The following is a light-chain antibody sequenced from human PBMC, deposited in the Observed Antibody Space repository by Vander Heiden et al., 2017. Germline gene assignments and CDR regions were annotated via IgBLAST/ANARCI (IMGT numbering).Light chain of an antibody. J-gene: IGKJ1*01. CDR2: AAS. CDR1: QSISSY. V-gene: IGKV1-39*01. Sequence: DIQMTQSTSSLSASVGDRVTITCRASQSISSYLNWYQQKPGKAPKLLIYAASSLQSGVPSRFSGSRSGTDFTLTISSLQPEDFATYYCQQSYSTGGFGQGTKVEVK. CDR3: QQSYSTGG.